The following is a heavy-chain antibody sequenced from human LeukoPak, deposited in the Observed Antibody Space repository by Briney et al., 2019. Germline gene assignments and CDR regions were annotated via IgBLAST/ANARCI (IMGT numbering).Heavy chain of an antibody. V-gene: IGHV3-23*01. CDR2: ISGSGGST. J-gene: IGHJ6*03. CDR1: EFTFSSYW. D-gene: IGHD3-22*01. CDR3: AKDESSGYYYYYYYYMDV. Sequence: GRSLRLSCAASEFTFSSYWMSWVRRAPGKGLEWVSAISGSGGSTYYADSVKGRFTISRDNSKNTLYLQMNSLRAEDTAVYYCAKDESSGYYYYYYYYMDVWGKGTTVTVSS.